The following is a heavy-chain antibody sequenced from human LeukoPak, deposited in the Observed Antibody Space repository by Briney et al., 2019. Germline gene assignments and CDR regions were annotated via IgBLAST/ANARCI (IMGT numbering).Heavy chain of an antibody. Sequence: GKSLRLSCDASGFTFTTYPMHWVRQAPGKGLEWMTLTSPDGNNKDYADSVKGRFTISRDNSKNTLFLQMTSLTSEDTGVYYCATGALPIGFLESIRPGNYFSNYMGVWGKGTMVIVSS. D-gene: IGHD3-3*02. CDR2: TSPDGNNK. J-gene: IGHJ6*03. V-gene: IGHV3-30*04. CDR3: ATGALPIGFLESIRPGNYFSNYMGV. CDR1: GFTFTTYP.